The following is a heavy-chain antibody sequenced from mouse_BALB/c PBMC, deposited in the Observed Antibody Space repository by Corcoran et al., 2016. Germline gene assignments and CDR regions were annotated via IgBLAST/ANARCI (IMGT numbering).Heavy chain of an antibody. D-gene: IGHD2-14*01. CDR1: GYTFTNYG. V-gene: IGHV9-1*02. J-gene: IGHJ4*01. CDR2: INTYTGEP. Sequence: QIQLVQSGPELKKPGETVTISCKASGYTFTNYGMNWVKQAPGKGLKWMGWINTYTGEPTYADDFKGRFAFSLETSASTAYLQINNLKNEDMATYFCARSDYRYPYYAMDYWGQGTSVTVSS. CDR3: ARSDYRYPYYAMDY.